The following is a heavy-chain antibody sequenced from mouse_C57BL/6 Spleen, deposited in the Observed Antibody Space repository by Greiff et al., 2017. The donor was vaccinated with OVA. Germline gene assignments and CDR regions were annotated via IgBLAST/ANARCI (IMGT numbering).Heavy chain of an antibody. V-gene: IGHV3-6*01. CDR3: AKEERDGVRGFAY. CDR2: ISYDGSN. Sequence: DVQLQESGPGLVKPSQSLSLTCSVTGYSITSGYYWNWLRQFPGNKLEWMGHISYDGSNYYNPSFKNRISITRDTSKNQFFLKLKSVTTEDTATYYCAKEERDGVRGFAYWGQGTLVTVSA. CDR1: GYSITSGYY. J-gene: IGHJ3*01. D-gene: IGHD2-3*01.